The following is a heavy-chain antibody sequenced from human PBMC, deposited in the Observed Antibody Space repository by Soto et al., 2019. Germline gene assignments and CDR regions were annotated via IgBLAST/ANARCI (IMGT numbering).Heavy chain of an antibody. D-gene: IGHD2-2*01. Sequence: GWSLRLSCSSSVFNFSRYWTDWFRQVTGRGLMWVSHINSDGSRTSYADSVKGRFTISRDNAKNTLYLQMNSLRAEDTAVYYCARDLSSCTSARCYSYYYGMDVWGQGTSVTAP. V-gene: IGHV3-74*01. CDR1: VFNFSRYW. J-gene: IGHJ6*02. CDR3: ARDLSSCTSARCYSYYYGMDV. CDR2: INSDGSRT.